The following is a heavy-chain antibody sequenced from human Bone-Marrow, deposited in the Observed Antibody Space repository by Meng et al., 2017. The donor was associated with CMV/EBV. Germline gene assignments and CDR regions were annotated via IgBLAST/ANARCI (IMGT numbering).Heavy chain of an antibody. V-gene: IGHV3-30*02. Sequence: GESLKISCAASGFTFSSYGMHWVRQAPGKGLEWVAFIRYDGSNKYYADSVKGRFTISRDNSKNTLYLQMNSLRAEDTAVYYCAKDLEYSSAQGVYGGQGTLVTVSS. J-gene: IGHJ4*02. CDR3: AKDLEYSSAQGVY. CDR2: IRYDGSNK. D-gene: IGHD6-6*01. CDR1: GFTFSSYG.